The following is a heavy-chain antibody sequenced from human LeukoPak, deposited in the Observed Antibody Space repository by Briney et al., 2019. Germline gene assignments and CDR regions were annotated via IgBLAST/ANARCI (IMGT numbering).Heavy chain of an antibody. Sequence: ASVKASCKASGYTFTSYYMHWVRQAPGQGLEWMGIINPSGGSTSYAQKFQGRVTMTRDTSTSTVYMELSSLRSEDTAVYYCARDKSYSFYDILTGSLPDYWGQGTLVTVSS. CDR1: GYTFTSYY. CDR3: ARDKSYSFYDILTGSLPDY. J-gene: IGHJ4*02. V-gene: IGHV1-46*01. CDR2: INPSGGST. D-gene: IGHD3-9*01.